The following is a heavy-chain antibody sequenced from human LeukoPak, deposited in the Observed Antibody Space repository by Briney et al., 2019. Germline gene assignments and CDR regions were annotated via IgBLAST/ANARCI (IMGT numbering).Heavy chain of an antibody. J-gene: IGHJ4*02. CDR3: ARGRYCSSTSCPYYFDY. V-gene: IGHV4-59*08. D-gene: IGHD2-2*01. Sequence: SETLSLTCTVSGGSISSYYWSWIRQPPGKGLEWIGYIYYSGSTNYNPSLKSRVTISVDTSKNQFSLKLSSVTAADTAVCYCARGRYCSSTSCPYYFDYWGQGTLVTVSS. CDR1: GGSISSYY. CDR2: IYYSGST.